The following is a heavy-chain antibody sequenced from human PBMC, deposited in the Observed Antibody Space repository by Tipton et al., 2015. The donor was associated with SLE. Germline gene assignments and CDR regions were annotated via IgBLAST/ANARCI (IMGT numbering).Heavy chain of an antibody. Sequence: GSLRLSCVASGFTFSSHWMTWVRQAPGKGREWVASTKEDGSEKKYVDSVKGRFTISRDNAQNPLYLQMDSLRAEDTAVYYCARDLWNPDIWGQGTMVTVSS. CDR1: GFTFSSHW. CDR2: TKEDGSEK. V-gene: IGHV3-7*01. J-gene: IGHJ3*02. D-gene: IGHD1-1*01. CDR3: ARDLWNPDI.